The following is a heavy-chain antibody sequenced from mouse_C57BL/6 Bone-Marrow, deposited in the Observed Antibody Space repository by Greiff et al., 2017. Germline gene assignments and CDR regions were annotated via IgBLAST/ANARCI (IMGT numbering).Heavy chain of an antibody. J-gene: IGHJ4*01. V-gene: IGHV1-82*01. CDR3: AREAYYCGSEGAMDY. CDR2: IYPGDGDT. CDR1: GYAFSSSW. D-gene: IGHD1-1*01. Sequence: QVQLQQSGPELVKPGASVKISCKASGYAFSSSWMNWVKQRPGKGLEWIGRIYPGDGDTNYNGKFKGKATLTADKSSSTAYMQLSSLTSEDSAVYFCAREAYYCGSEGAMDYWGQGTSVTGSS.